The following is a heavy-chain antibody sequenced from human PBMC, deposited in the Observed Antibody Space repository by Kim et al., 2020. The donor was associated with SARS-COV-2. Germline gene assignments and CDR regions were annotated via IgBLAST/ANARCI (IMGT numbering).Heavy chain of an antibody. V-gene: IGHV3-23*01. J-gene: IGHJ3*02. Sequence: GSTYYADSRKGRFTISRDNTKSTLYLQMNSLRAEDTAVYYCDWSSDAFDIWGQGTMVTVSS. CDR2: GST. CDR3: DWSSDAFDI.